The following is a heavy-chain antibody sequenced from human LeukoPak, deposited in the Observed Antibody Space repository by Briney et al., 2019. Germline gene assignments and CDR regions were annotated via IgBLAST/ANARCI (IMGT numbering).Heavy chain of an antibody. CDR2: INYSGST. CDR1: GGSISSYY. D-gene: IGHD6-6*01. Sequence: SETLSLTCTVSGGSISSYYWSWIRQPPGKRLEWIGEINYSGSTNYNPSLKSRVTISVDTSKNQFSLKLSSVTAADTALYYCARGKARFLGYFDYWGQGALVTVSS. J-gene: IGHJ4*02. CDR3: ARGKARFLGYFDY. V-gene: IGHV4-59*12.